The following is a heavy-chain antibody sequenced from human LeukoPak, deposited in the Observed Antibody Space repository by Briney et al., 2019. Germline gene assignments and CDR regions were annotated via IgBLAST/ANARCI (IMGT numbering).Heavy chain of an antibody. CDR2: IGISGTTR. V-gene: IGHV3-21*06. CDR1: GLTLSRTT. J-gene: IGHJ5*02. Sequence: GGSLRPFRAASGLTLSRTTMNWASQAPGRGLEWVSFIGISGTTRYYADSVKGRFTITRDNDKNSLDLEMNSLRAVDTAVYYCAKAYYGSGSPLDWFVGWGQGALGTV. D-gene: IGHD3-10*01. CDR3: AKAYYGSGSPLDWFVG.